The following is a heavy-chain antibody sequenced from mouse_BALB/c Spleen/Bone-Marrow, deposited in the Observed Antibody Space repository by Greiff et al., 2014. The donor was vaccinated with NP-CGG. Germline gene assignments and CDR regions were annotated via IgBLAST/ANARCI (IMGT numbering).Heavy chain of an antibody. V-gene: IGHV2-6-5*01. CDR2: VWGGGIT. J-gene: IGHJ2*01. CDR3: AKHDTTVVVDY. Sequence: VQVVESGPGLVAPSQSLSITCTVSGFSLTDYGVSWIRQPPGKGLEWLGVVWGGGITYYNSTLKSRLSITKDNSKSQVFLKMKSLQTDDTAMYYCAKHDTTVVVDYWGQGTTLTVSS. D-gene: IGHD1-1*01. CDR1: GFSLTDYG.